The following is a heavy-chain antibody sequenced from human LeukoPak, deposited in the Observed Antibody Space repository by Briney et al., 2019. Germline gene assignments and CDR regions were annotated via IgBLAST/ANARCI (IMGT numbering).Heavy chain of an antibody. J-gene: IGHJ4*02. D-gene: IGHD3-10*01. CDR3: ARDGSGTGRPFDC. Sequence: SETLSLTCTVSGGSISSYYWSWIRQPARKGLEWIGRIYTSGSTNYNPSLQNRVNMSIDTSKNQFSLKLTSVTAADTAVYYCARDGSGTGRPFDCWGQGTLVTVSS. CDR2: IYTSGST. V-gene: IGHV4-4*07. CDR1: GGSISSYY.